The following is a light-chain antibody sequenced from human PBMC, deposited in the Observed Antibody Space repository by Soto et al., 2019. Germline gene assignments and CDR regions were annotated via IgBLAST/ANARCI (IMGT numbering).Light chain of an antibody. CDR2: GAS. Sequence: EVVLTQSPATLSVSPGERATLSCRASQTVGTNLAWYQQRPGQAPRLLIYGASTRAAGIPARFSGSGSGSEFTLTISSLQSDDFAVYYCQQYNKWPLFTFGPGTRVDNK. CDR3: QQYNKWPLFT. CDR1: QTVGTN. V-gene: IGKV3-15*01. J-gene: IGKJ3*01.